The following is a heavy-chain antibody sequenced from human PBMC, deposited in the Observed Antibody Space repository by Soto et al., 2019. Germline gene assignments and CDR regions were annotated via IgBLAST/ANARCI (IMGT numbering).Heavy chain of an antibody. J-gene: IGHJ4*02. Sequence: QVQLVQSGAEVKKPGASVKVSCKASGYTFTSYGISWVRQAPGQGLEWMGWIRAYNGNTNYAQKLQGRVTMTTDTAAGTACMGLRSLRSADTAVYFWARDYPRSVSNHDLGPGTLVTVSS. CDR2: IRAYNGNT. CDR3: ARDYPRSVSNHD. D-gene: IGHD3-3*01. CDR1: GYTFTSYG. V-gene: IGHV1-18*01.